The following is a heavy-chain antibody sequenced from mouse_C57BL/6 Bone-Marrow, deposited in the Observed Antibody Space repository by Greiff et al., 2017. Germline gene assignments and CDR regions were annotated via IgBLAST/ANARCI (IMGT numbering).Heavy chain of an antibody. CDR2: INPYNGDT. CDR3: ARRTGVLYDAMDY. J-gene: IGHJ4*01. Sequence: EVQLQQSGPELVKPGDSVKISCKASGYSFTGYFMNWVMQSHGKSLEWIGRINPYNGDTFYNQKFKGKATLTVDKSSSTAHMELRSLTSEDSAVYDCARRTGVLYDAMDYWGQGTSVTVSS. D-gene: IGHD4-1*01. CDR1: GYSFTGYF. V-gene: IGHV1-20*01.